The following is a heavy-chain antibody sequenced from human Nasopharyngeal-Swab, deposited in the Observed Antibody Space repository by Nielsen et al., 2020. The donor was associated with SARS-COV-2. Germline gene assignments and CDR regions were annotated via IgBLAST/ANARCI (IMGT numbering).Heavy chain of an antibody. CDR1: GYTFTGYY. Sequence: SVKVSCKASGYTFTGYYMHWVRQAPGQGLEWMGRIIPILGIANYAQKFQGRVTITADKSTSTAYMELSSLRSEDTAVYYCARAPGIDTIFGVVIQYDWYFDLWGRGTLVTVSS. V-gene: IGHV1-69*04. J-gene: IGHJ2*01. D-gene: IGHD3-3*01. CDR3: ARAPGIDTIFGVVIQYDWYFDL. CDR2: IIPILGIA.